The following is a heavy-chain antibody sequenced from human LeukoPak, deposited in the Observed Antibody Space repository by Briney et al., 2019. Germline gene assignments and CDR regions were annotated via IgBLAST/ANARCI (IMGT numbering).Heavy chain of an antibody. V-gene: IGHV3-48*03. CDR1: GFTFSSYE. CDR3: AKDFTYYYGSGSYYNVLTAYYFDY. D-gene: IGHD3-10*01. Sequence: GGSLRLSCAASGFTFSSYEMNWVRQAPGKGLEWVSYISSSGSTIYYADSVKGRFTISRDNSKNTLYLQMNSLRAEDTAVYYCAKDFTYYYGSGSYYNVLTAYYFDYWGQGTLVTVSS. CDR2: ISSSGSTI. J-gene: IGHJ4*02.